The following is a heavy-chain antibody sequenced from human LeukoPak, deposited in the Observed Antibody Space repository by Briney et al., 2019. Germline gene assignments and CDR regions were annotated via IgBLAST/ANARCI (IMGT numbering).Heavy chain of an antibody. CDR1: GFTFSNAW. D-gene: IGHD2-15*01. Sequence: GGSLRLSCAASGFTFSNAWMSWVRQAPGKGLEWVGRIKSKVDGGTTGYAAPVKGRFTISRDDSKDTLYLQMTSLKTEDAGVFYCTIVRGFCSGRSCLGYWGQGTLVTVSS. CDR2: IKSKVDGGTT. J-gene: IGHJ4*02. V-gene: IGHV3-15*01. CDR3: TIVRGFCSGRSCLGY.